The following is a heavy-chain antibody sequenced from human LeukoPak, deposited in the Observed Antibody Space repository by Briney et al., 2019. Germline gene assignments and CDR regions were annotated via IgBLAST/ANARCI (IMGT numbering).Heavy chain of an antibody. D-gene: IGHD6-13*01. CDR2: INPNSGGT. Sequence: ASVKVSCKASGYTFNGYFMHRVRQAPGQGLEWMGWINPNSGGTNYAQKFQGRVTMTRDTSISTAYMELSRLRSDDTAVYYCARGLKRGQQLTPGYWGQGTLVTVSS. CDR3: ARGLKRGQQLTPGY. J-gene: IGHJ4*02. CDR1: GYTFNGYF. V-gene: IGHV1-2*02.